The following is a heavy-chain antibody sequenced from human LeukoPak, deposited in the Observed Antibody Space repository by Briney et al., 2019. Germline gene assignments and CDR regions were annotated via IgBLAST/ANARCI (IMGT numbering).Heavy chain of an antibody. D-gene: IGHD5-18*01. Sequence: GGSLRLSCAASGFTFSSYEMNWVRQASGKGLEWVSYISSSGSTIYYADSVKGRFTISRDNAKNSLYLQMNSLRAEDTAVYYCARGGYSYGYWFFAFDIWGQGTMVTVSS. V-gene: IGHV3-48*03. J-gene: IGHJ3*02. CDR3: ARGGYSYGYWFFAFDI. CDR2: ISSSGSTI. CDR1: GFTFSSYE.